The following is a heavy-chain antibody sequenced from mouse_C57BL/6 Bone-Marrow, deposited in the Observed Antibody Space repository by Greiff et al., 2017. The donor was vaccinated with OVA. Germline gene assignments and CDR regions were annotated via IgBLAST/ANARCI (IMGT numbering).Heavy chain of an antibody. CDR1: GYSFTGYY. CDR3: AREGGYDYDGYAMDY. D-gene: IGHD2-4*01. CDR2: INPSTGGT. V-gene: IGHV1-43*01. J-gene: IGHJ4*01. Sequence: EVKLQQSGPELVKPGASVKISCKASGYSFTGYYMHWVKQSSEKSLEWIGEINPSTGGTSYNQKFKGKATLTVDKSSSTAYMQLKSLTSEDSAVYYCAREGGYDYDGYAMDYWGQGTSVTVSS.